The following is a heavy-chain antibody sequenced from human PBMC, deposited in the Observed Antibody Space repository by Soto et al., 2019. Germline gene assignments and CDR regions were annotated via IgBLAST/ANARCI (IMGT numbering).Heavy chain of an antibody. CDR3: ARGDLQYYDYIWGSYRSDPFDY. CDR2: MNPNSGNT. J-gene: IGHJ4*02. Sequence: GASVKVSCKASGYTFTSYDINWVRQATGQGLEWMGWMNPNSGNTGYAQKFQGRVTMTRNTSISTAYMELSSLRSEDTAVYYCARGDLQYYDYIWGSYRSDPFDYWGQGTLVTVSS. D-gene: IGHD3-16*02. V-gene: IGHV1-8*01. CDR1: GYTFTSYD.